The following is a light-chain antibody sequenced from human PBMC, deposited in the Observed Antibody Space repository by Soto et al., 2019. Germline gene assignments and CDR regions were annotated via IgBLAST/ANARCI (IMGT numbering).Light chain of an antibody. CDR3: QQRSNWQYT. CDR2: DAS. CDR1: QSVSSY. Sequence: EIVLTQSPATLSLSPGERATLSCRASQSVSSYLAWYQQKPGQAPRLLIYDASNRATGIPARFSGSGSGTDFPLNISSLEPEHFAVYYCQQRSNWQYTFGQGTKLEIK. V-gene: IGKV3-11*01. J-gene: IGKJ2*01.